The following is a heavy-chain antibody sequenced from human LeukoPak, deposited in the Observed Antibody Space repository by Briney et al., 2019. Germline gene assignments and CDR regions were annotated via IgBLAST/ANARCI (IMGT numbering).Heavy chain of an antibody. CDR1: GFTFSSYA. D-gene: IGHD3-3*01. J-gene: IGHJ4*02. CDR3: AKDRDFWSGYYFDY. V-gene: IGHV3-23*01. Sequence: GGSLRLSCAASGFTFSSYAMSWVRQAPGKGLEWVSAISGSGGSTNYADSVKGRFTISRDNSKNMLYLQMNSLRAEDTAVYYCAKDRDFWSGYYFDYWGQGTLVTVSS. CDR2: ISGSGGST.